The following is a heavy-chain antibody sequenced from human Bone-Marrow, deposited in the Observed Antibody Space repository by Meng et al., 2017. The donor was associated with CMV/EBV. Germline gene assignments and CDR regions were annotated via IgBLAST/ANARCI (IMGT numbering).Heavy chain of an antibody. CDR3: AREGDWSDNTCYKRWTFDY. V-gene: IGHV3-7*01. J-gene: IGHJ4*02. Sequence: GGSLRLSCAASGFTFSSYWMSWVRQAPGKGLEWVANIKQDGSEKYYVDSVKGRFTISRDNAKTSLYLQMNSLRAEDTAVYYCAREGDWSDNTCYKRWTFDYWGQGTLVTVSS. CDR1: GFTFSSYW. D-gene: IGHD2-15*01. CDR2: IKQDGSEK.